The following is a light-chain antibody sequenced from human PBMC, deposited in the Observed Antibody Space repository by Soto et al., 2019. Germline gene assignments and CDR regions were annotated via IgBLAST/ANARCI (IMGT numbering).Light chain of an antibody. CDR1: RSLSGW. V-gene: IGKV1-5*03. CDR2: EVS. CDR3: QQYSGAWT. Sequence: DFQLAQSPSTLSASVGDRVTITCRASRSLSGWLAWYQQKPGKAPKLLIYEVSTLESGVPSRVSGSGSGTDFTLTINSLQRDDSATDYCQQYSGAWTFGQGTKVEI. J-gene: IGKJ1*01.